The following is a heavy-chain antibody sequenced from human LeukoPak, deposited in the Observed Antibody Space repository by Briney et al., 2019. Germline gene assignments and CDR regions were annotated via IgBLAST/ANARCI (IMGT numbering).Heavy chain of an antibody. J-gene: IGHJ4*02. CDR2: IYHSGST. CDR3: ARGEVGRGNSYFDY. D-gene: IGHD4-23*01. Sequence: PSETLSLTCAVSGGSISSSNWWSWVRQPPGKGLEWIGEIYHSGSTNYNPSLKSRVTISVDKSKNQFSLKLSSVTAADTAVYYGARGEVGRGNSYFDYWGQGTLVTVSS. CDR1: GGSISSSNW. V-gene: IGHV4-4*02.